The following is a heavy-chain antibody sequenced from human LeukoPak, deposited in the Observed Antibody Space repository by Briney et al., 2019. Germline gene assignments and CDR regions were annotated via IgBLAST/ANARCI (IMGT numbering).Heavy chain of an antibody. J-gene: IGHJ4*02. CDR2: INPNSGGA. Sequence: ASVKVSCKASGYTFTGYYMHWVRQAPGQGLEWMGRINPNSGGANYAQNLQGRVTMTRDTSTSTAYMEVSSPRSDDTAVYYCARDLGRDGYNYYSWGQGTLVTVSS. CDR1: GYTFTGYY. D-gene: IGHD5-24*01. V-gene: IGHV1-2*06. CDR3: ARDLGRDGYNYYS.